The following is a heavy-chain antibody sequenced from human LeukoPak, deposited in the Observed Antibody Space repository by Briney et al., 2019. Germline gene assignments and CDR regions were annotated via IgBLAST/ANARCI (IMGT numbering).Heavy chain of an antibody. J-gene: IGHJ4*02. CDR1: GFTFSPHA. Sequence: PGRSLRLSCAASGFTFSPHAMHWVRQAPGKGLKWVAVISSDGSDKYYADSVQGRFTISRDNSKNTLYLQMNSLRAEDTAVYYCARVRAPYYDLWSGSGFAYWGQGTLVTVSS. V-gene: IGHV3-30-3*01. D-gene: IGHD3-3*01. CDR3: ARVRAPYYDLWSGSGFAY. CDR2: ISSDGSDK.